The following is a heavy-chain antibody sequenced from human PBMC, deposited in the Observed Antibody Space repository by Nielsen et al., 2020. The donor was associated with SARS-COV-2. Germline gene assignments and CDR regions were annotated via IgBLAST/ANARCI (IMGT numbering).Heavy chain of an antibody. D-gene: IGHD2-2*02. J-gene: IGHJ4*02. CDR2: ISSSSSYI. CDR3: ARGGYCSSSSCYTVAPFDH. Sequence: LSLTCAASGFTFSSYSMNWVRQAPGKGLEWVSSISSSSSYIYYADSVKGRFTISRDNAKNSLYLQMNSLRAEDTAVFYCARGGYCSSSSCYTVAPFDHWGQGTLVTVSS. CDR1: GFTFSSYS. V-gene: IGHV3-21*01.